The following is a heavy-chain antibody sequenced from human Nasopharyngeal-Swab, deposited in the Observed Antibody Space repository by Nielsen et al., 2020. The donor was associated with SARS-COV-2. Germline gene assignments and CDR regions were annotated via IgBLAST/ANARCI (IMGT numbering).Heavy chain of an antibody. D-gene: IGHD3-10*01. CDR3: AKAYGSGGGAPFDY. J-gene: IGHJ4*02. Sequence: SVEVSCKASGDTFSSYAISWVRQAPGQGLEWMGRIIPILGIANYAQNSQGRVTITADKSTNTAYMELSSLRSEDTAVYCCAKAYGSGGGAPFDYWGKGTLVTVSS. CDR2: IIPILGIA. V-gene: IGHV1-69*04. CDR1: GDTFSSYA.